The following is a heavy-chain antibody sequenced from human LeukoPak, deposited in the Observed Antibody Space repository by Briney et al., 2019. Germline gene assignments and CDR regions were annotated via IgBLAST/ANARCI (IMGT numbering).Heavy chain of an antibody. V-gene: IGHV3-30*04. CDR2: ISYDGSNK. CDR3: ARDEGGLNP. J-gene: IGHJ5*02. CDR1: GFPFSSYA. D-gene: IGHD3-16*01. Sequence: GGSLRLSCAASGFPFSSYAMHWVRQAPGKGLEWVAVISYDGSNKYYADSVKGRFTISRDNSKNTLSLQMNSLRAEDTAVYYCARDEGGLNPWGQGTLVTVSS.